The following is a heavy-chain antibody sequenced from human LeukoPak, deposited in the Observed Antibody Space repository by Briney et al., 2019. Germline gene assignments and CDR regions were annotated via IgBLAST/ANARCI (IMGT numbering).Heavy chain of an antibody. D-gene: IGHD3-10*01. CDR3: ARLGNYEWFGEFLMWTKRDYYYYYMDV. J-gene: IGHJ6*03. Sequence: GASVKVSCKASGYTFTSYGISWVRQAPGQGLEWMGWISAYNGNTNYAQKLQGRVTMTTDTSTSTAYMELRSLRSDDTAVYYCARLGNYEWFGEFLMWTKRDYYYYYMDVWGKGTTVTISS. V-gene: IGHV1-18*01. CDR1: GYTFTSYG. CDR2: ISAYNGNT.